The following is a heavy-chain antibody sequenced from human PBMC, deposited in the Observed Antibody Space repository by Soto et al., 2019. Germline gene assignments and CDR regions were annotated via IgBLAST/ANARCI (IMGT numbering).Heavy chain of an antibody. CDR2: IWYDGSNK. CDR1: GFTFSSYG. CDR3: ARDQGCSSTSCYRPYYYGMDV. D-gene: IGHD2-2*01. J-gene: IGHJ6*02. Sequence: LRLSCAASGFTFSSYGMHWVRQAPGKGLEWVAVIWYDGSNKYYADSVKGRFTISRDNSKNTLYLQMNSLRAEDTAVYYCARDQGCSSTSCYRPYYYGMDVWGQGTTVTVSS. V-gene: IGHV3-33*01.